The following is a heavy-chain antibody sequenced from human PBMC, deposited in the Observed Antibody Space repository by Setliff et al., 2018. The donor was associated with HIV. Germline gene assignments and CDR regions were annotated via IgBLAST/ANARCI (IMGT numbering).Heavy chain of an antibody. V-gene: IGHV4-4*09. D-gene: IGHD1-1*01. J-gene: IGHJ4*02. CDR3: ARRKLSKGGAFDY. CDR2: IFSNVTT. CDR1: GDSIDDFY. Sequence: SETLSLTCTVSGDSIDDFYWSWIRQPPGQGLEWIGYIFSNVTTNYSPSLKSRVTMSIDRSKSQFLLNLTSVNASDTAIYYCARRKLSKGGAFDYWGQGALVTVYS.